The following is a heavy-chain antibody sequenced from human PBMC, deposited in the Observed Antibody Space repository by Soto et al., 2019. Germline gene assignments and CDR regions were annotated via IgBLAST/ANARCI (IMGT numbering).Heavy chain of an antibody. J-gene: IGHJ6*02. CDR1: GYTFTSYA. D-gene: IGHD2-8*01. V-gene: IGHV1-8*02. CDR3: ARDLYIVLMSYGMDV. CDR2: MNPNSGNT. Sequence: ASVKVSCKASGYTFTSYAMHWVRQAPGQRLEWMGWMNPNSGNTGYAQKFQGRVTMTRNTSISTAYMELSSLRSEDTAVYYCARDLYIVLMSYGMDVWGQGTTVTVSS.